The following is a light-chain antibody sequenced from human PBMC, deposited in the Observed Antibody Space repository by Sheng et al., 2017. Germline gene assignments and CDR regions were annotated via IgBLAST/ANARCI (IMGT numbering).Light chain of an antibody. J-gene: IGKJ4*01. CDR2: GAS. CDR1: QDISNS. CDR3: QQYYDTPLT. Sequence: DIQMTQSPSSLSAFVGDRVTITCRASQDISNSVAWYQQKPGKAPLLLLYGASTLESGVPSRFSGSGTGADSTLTISSLQPEDFATYYCQQYYDTPLTFGGGTKVEI. V-gene: IGKV1-NL1*01.